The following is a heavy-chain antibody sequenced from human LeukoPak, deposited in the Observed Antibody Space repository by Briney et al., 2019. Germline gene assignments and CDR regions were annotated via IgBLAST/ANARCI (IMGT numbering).Heavy chain of an antibody. J-gene: IGHJ5*02. CDR3: VRDWDDGRAERPA. V-gene: IGHV3-53*01. Sequence: GGSLRLSCAASGFTVSRNYMNWVRQAPGKGPECVAVIYSGGDTYYADSVKGRFTISRDKSKNTVYLQMNSLRAEDTAVYYCVRDWDDGRAERPAWGQGTLVTVSS. CDR1: GFTVSRNY. CDR2: IYSGGDT. D-gene: IGHD3-22*01.